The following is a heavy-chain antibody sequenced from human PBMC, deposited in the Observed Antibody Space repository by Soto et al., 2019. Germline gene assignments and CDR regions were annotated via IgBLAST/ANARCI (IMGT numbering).Heavy chain of an antibody. V-gene: IGHV3-23*01. J-gene: IGHJ6*02. CDR3: ANDPITGEMVYAMIDYYYYGMDV. Sequence: PGGSLRLSCAASGFTFSSYAMSWVRQAPGKGLEWVSAISGSGGSTYYADSVKGRFAISRDNSKNTLYLQMNSLRAEDTAVYYCANDPITGEMVYAMIDYYYYGMDVWGQGTTVTVSS. CDR2: ISGSGGST. CDR1: GFTFSSYA. D-gene: IGHD2-8*01.